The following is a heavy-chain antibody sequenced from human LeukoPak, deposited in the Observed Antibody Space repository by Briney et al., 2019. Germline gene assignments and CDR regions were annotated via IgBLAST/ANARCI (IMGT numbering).Heavy chain of an antibody. CDR2: IGPNSGDT. Sequence: GAPVTVSCKASGYTFTGYYIHWLRRASGQGLEWMGWIGPNSGDTNYAQKFQGRVTMTRDTSISTVYMELSRLTSDDTAMYYCARKYDSSWYDYFDYWGQGTLVTVSS. CDR3: ARKYDSSWYDYFDY. J-gene: IGHJ4*02. CDR1: GYTFTGYY. V-gene: IGHV1-2*02. D-gene: IGHD3-22*01.